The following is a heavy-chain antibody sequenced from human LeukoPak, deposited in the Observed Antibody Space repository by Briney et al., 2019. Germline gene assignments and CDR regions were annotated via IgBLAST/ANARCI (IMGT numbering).Heavy chain of an antibody. CDR1: GGSISSYY. CDR3: ARDTLSSYYDILTGYEGTGAFDI. Sequence: NPSETLSLTCTVSGGSISSYYWSWIRQPAGKGLEWIGRIYTSGSTNYNPSLKSRVTMSVDTSKNQFSLKLSSVTAADTAVYYCARDTLSSYYDILTGYEGTGAFDIWGQGTMVTVSS. CDR2: IYTSGST. V-gene: IGHV4-4*07. D-gene: IGHD3-9*01. J-gene: IGHJ3*02.